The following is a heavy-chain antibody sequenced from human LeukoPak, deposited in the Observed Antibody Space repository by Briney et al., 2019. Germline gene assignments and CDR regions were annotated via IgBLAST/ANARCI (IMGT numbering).Heavy chain of an antibody. J-gene: IGHJ4*02. Sequence: GGSLRLSCAASGFSFSSYWMSWMRQAPGKGLEWVANIKFDGNEEYYVDSVKGRFTISRDNARNSVHLQMNSLRAEDTALYYCAKFNNYDLNYWGQGTLVTVSS. V-gene: IGHV3-7*01. CDR2: IKFDGNEE. CDR3: AKFNNYDLNY. D-gene: IGHD3-3*01. CDR1: GFSFSSYW.